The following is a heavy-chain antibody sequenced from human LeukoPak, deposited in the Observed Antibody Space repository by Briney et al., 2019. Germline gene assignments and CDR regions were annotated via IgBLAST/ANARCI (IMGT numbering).Heavy chain of an antibody. CDR3: ARERGAVAFDN. CDR1: GGSISSYY. D-gene: IGHD6-19*01. CDR2: IYYGGSN. V-gene: IGHV4-59*01. Sequence: KPSETLSLTCTVSGGSISSYYWRWIRQPPGKGLEWIGYIYYGGSNNYNPSLMSRVTIPVATSKCQFSLKLRSVTAADTAVYYCARERGAVAFDNWGQGNLVTVSS. J-gene: IGHJ4*02.